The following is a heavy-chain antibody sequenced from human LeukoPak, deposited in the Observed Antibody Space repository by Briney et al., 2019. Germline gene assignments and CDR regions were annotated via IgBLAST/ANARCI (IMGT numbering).Heavy chain of an antibody. J-gene: IGHJ4*02. CDR1: GDSISTYY. CDR3: ARAPNPDFFDD. V-gene: IGHV4-59*01. CDR2: IYHSGST. D-gene: IGHD2-8*01. Sequence: PSETLSLTCTVSGDSISTYYWNWIRQPPGKGLEWIGYIYHSGSTNYNPSLKSRVTISVDTSRNQFSLKLSSVTAADTAVYYCARAPNPDFFDDWGQGTLVTVSS.